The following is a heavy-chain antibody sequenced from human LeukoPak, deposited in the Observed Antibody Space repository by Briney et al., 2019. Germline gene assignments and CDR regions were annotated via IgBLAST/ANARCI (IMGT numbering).Heavy chain of an antibody. J-gene: IGHJ4*02. V-gene: IGHV3-30*03. CDR3: ARRAGAYSHPYDY. D-gene: IGHD4/OR15-4a*01. CDR1: GFAFSTYA. CDR2: ISYDGSNQ. Sequence: GRSLRLSCAASGFAFSTYAMHWVRQAPGKGLEWVAIISYDGSNQYYADSVKGRFTISRDNSKNTLYLQMNSLRAEDTAVYYCARRAGAYSHPYDYWGQGTLVTVSS.